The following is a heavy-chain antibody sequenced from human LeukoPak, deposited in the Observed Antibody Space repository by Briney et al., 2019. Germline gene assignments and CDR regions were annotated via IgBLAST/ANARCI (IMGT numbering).Heavy chain of an antibody. CDR3: ARDHLVRGVIVGANWFDP. Sequence: GGSLRLSCAASGFTFSSYAMHGVRQAPGKGVEGVAVISYDGSNKYYADSVKGRFTISSDNSKNTLYLQMNSLRAEDTAVYYCARDHLVRGVIVGANWFDPWGQGTLVTVSS. CDR2: ISYDGSNK. J-gene: IGHJ5*02. CDR1: GFTFSSYA. D-gene: IGHD3-10*01. V-gene: IGHV3-30*04.